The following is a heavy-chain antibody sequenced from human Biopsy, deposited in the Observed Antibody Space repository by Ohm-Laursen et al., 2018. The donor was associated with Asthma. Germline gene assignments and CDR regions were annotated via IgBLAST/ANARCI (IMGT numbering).Heavy chain of an antibody. V-gene: IGHV3-9*01. CDR2: ISWNSVSS. Sequence: ALRLSRAATGFSLDDYVIYWVRHGPGKGLEWVAGISWNSVSSAYADSVKARYTISRDNAKNSLYLQMTSLGPADTAMYYCVRDMGAGPNQNPSPSGVYHLYGMDVWGQGTTVTVSS. J-gene: IGHJ6*02. CDR3: VRDMGAGPNQNPSPSGVYHLYGMDV. CDR1: GFSLDDYV. D-gene: IGHD3-16*01.